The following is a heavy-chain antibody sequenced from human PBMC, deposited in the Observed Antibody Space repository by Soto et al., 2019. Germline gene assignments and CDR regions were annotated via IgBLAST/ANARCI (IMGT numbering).Heavy chain of an antibody. V-gene: IGHV1-8*01. Sequence: ASVKVSCKASGYTFTIYDINWVRQATGQGLECMGWMNPNSGNTGYAQKFQGRVTMTRNTSISTAYMELSSLRSEDTAVYYCAREWYGSGSYYNDYYYYYMDVWGKGTTVTVSS. CDR1: GYTFTIYD. D-gene: IGHD3-10*01. CDR2: MNPNSGNT. J-gene: IGHJ6*03. CDR3: AREWYGSGSYYNDYYYYYMDV.